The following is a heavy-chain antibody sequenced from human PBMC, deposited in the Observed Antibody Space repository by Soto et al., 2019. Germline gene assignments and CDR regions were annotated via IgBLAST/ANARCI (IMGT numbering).Heavy chain of an antibody. J-gene: IGHJ6*02. CDR2: ISSSSSYI. CDR3: ARDREAIVAAGTAGDSYYYGMDV. V-gene: IGHV3-21*01. CDR1: GFTFSSYE. Sequence: PGGSLRLSCAASGFTFSSYEMNWVRQAPGKGLEWVSSISSSSSYIYYADSVKGRFTISRDNAENSVYLQMNSLRAEDTAVYYCARDREAIVAAGTAGDSYYYGMDVWGQGTTVTVSS. D-gene: IGHD6-13*01.